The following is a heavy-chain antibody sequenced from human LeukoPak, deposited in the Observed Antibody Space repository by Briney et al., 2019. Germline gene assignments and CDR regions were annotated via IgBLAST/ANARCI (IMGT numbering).Heavy chain of an antibody. V-gene: IGHV3-30*04. CDR2: ISYDGSNK. CDR1: GFTFSSYA. D-gene: IGHD2-2*01. CDR3: ARDLYCSSTSCYVNSGLDY. J-gene: IGHJ4*02. Sequence: GGSLRLSCAASGFTFSSYAMHWVRQAPGKGLEWVAAISYDGSNKYYADSVKGRFTISRDNSKNTLYLQMNSLRAEDTAVYYCARDLYCSSTSCYVNSGLDYWGQGTLVTVSS.